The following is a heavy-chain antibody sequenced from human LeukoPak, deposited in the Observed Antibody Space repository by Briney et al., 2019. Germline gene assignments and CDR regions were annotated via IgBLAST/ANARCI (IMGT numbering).Heavy chain of an antibody. CDR2: FDPEDGET. V-gene: IGHV1-24*01. Sequence: ASVKVSCKVSGYTLTELSMHWVRQAPGKGLEWMGGFDPEDGETIYAQKFQGRVTMAEDTSTDTAYMELSSLRSEDTAVYYCAERWLGVRYFDYWGQGTLVTVSS. CDR3: AERWLGVRYFDY. CDR1: GYTLTELS. D-gene: IGHD6-19*01. J-gene: IGHJ4*02.